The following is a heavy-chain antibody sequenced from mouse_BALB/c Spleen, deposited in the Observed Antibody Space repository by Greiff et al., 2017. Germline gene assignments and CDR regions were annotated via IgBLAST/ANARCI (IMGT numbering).Heavy chain of an antibody. J-gene: IGHJ3*01. CDR3: AREGYGNSFAY. Sequence: EVKVVESGGGLVQPGGSRKLSCAASGFTFSSFGMHWVRQAPEKGLEWVAYISSGSSTIYYADTVKGRFTISRDNPKNTLFLQMTSLRSEDTAMYYCAREGYGNSFAYWGQGTLVTVSA. CDR1: GFTFSSFG. D-gene: IGHD2-10*02. CDR2: ISSGSSTI. V-gene: IGHV5-17*02.